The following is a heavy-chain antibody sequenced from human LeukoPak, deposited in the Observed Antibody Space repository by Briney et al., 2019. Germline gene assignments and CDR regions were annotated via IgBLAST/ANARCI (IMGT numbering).Heavy chain of an antibody. CDR2: IYSGGST. J-gene: IGHJ4*02. CDR1: GFTFSSNF. D-gene: IGHD2-21*01. V-gene: IGHV3-53*01. Sequence: PGGSLRLSCAASGFTFSSNFLSRVRQPPGKGLEWVSDIYSGGSTYYADSVKGRFTISRDNSKNTLYLQMNSLRAEDTAVYYCTRGGGGSFPHYWGQGTLVTVSS. CDR3: TRGGGGSFPHY.